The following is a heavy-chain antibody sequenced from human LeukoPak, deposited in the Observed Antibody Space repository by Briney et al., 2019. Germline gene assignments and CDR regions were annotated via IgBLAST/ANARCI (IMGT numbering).Heavy chain of an antibody. V-gene: IGHV3-30-3*01. Sequence: GGSLRLSCAASGFTFSSYAMHWVRQAPGKGLEWVAVISYDGSNKYYADSVKGRFTISRDNSKNTLYLQMNSLRAEDTAVYYCARDVLMNDYGGNSGVSNYFDYWGQGTLVTVSS. CDR1: GFTFSSYA. D-gene: IGHD4-23*01. CDR3: ARDVLMNDYGGNSGVSNYFDY. J-gene: IGHJ4*02. CDR2: ISYDGSNK.